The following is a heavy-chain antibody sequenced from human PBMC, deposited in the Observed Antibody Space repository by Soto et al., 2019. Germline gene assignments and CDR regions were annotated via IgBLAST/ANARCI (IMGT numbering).Heavy chain of an antibody. D-gene: IGHD3-22*01. CDR3: ARVVRSKYYYDSSGYSMGYFDY. Sequence: SETLSLTCTVSGGSISSGDYYWSWIRQPPGKGLEWIGYIYYSGSTYYNPSLKSRVTISVDTSKNQFSLKLSSVTAADTAVYYCARVVRSKYYYDSSGYSMGYFDYWGQGTLVTVSS. V-gene: IGHV4-30-4*01. CDR1: GGSISSGDYY. CDR2: IYYSGST. J-gene: IGHJ4*02.